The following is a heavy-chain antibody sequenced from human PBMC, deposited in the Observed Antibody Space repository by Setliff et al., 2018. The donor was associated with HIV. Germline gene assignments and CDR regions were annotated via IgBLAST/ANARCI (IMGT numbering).Heavy chain of an antibody. D-gene: IGHD2-21*02. J-gene: IGHJ3*02. Sequence: SETLSLTCSVSGASINRGDYHWSWIRQPPGKGLEWIWYIYYNGNAYYYNPSLKSRTTISLDTSMNQFSLKLTSVTAADTAVYYCAREVDVVTTSDAFDIWGQGTMVTVSS. V-gene: IGHV4-30-4*08. CDR1: GASINRGDYH. CDR3: AREVDVVTTSDAFDI. CDR2: IYYNGNAY.